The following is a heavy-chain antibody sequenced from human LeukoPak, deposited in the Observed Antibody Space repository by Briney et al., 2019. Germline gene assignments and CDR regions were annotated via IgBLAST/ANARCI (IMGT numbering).Heavy chain of an antibody. V-gene: IGHV1-2*02. Sequence: ASVKVSCKASGYTFTGYYLHWVRQAPGEGLEWMGWINPNSGGTNYAQKFQGRVTMTRDTSISTAYMELSRLSSDDTAVYYCATDLGSSWIYWGQGTLVTVSS. CDR2: INPNSGGT. CDR3: ATDLGSSWIY. D-gene: IGHD6-13*01. CDR1: GYTFTGYY. J-gene: IGHJ4*01.